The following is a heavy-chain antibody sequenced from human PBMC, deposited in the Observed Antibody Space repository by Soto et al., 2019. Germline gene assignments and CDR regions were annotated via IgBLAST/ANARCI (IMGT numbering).Heavy chain of an antibody. Sequence: EVQLAESGGGLVQPGGSLRLSFAVSGFPSDHFGMHWVRQGPGKGREGVSGNRWSGDTIEYADSVKGRFTITRDHAKNCLYLKMNSLGAEDTALYYGTRTQCYCSVVSCSHLGGFDYWGQGTLVTVSS. CDR3: TRTQCYCSVVSCSHLGGFDY. D-gene: IGHD2-15*01. V-gene: IGHV3-9*02. CDR2: NRWSGDTI. CDR1: GFPSDHFG. J-gene: IGHJ4*02.